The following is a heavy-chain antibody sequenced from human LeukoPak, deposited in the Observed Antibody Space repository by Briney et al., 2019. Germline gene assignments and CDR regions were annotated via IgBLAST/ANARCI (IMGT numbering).Heavy chain of an antibody. CDR2: ISGSGGST. J-gene: IGHJ4*02. CDR3: AKSSGSYPYLRHFDY. V-gene: IGHV3-23*01. CDR1: GFTFSSYA. Sequence: GGSLRLSCAASGFTFSSYAMSWVRQAPGKGLEWVSAISGSGGSTYYADSVKGRFTISRDNSKNTLYLQMNSLRAEDTAVYYCAKSSGSYPYLRHFDYWGQGTLVTVSS. D-gene: IGHD1-26*01.